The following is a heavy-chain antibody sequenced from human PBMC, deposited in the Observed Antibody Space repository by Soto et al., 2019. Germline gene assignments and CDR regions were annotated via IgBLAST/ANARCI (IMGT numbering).Heavy chain of an antibody. V-gene: IGHV4-31*03. CDR2: IYYSGST. CDR1: GGSISSGGYY. CDR3: ARQAPSMIVVGRDAFDI. Sequence: QVQLQESGPGLVKPSQTLSLTCTVSGGSISSGGYYWSWIRQHPGKGLEWIGYIYYSGSTYYNPSLKGRVTSSVDTSKNHFSLKLSSVTAGDTAVYYCARQAPSMIVVGRDAFDIWGQGTMVTVSS. J-gene: IGHJ3*02. D-gene: IGHD3-22*01.